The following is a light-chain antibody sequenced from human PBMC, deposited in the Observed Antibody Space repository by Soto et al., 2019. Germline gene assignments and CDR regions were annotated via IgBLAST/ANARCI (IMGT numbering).Light chain of an antibody. V-gene: IGKV2-30*01. J-gene: IGKJ2*03. CDR2: KVS. Sequence: VVLTQSPLSLPVTLGQPASISCRSSQSLVYRDGNTYLNGFQQRPGQSPRRLIYKVSERDSGVPDRFRGSRAGTDFTLKISREEAEDVGVYYCMQGTHWPPSSFGQGTKLEL. CDR3: MQGTHWPPSS. CDR1: QSLVYRDGNTY.